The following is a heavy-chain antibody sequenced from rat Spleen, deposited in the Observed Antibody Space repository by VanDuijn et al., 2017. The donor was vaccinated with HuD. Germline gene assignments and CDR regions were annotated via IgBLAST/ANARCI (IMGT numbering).Heavy chain of an antibody. J-gene: IGHJ2*01. V-gene: IGHV5-7*01. Sequence: EVQLVESGGGLVQPGRSLKLSCAASGFTFSDYNMAWVRQAPKKGLEWVATISYDGSSTYYRDSVKGRFTISRDNAKSTLYLQMDSLRSEDTATYYCEGYYSGVDYWGQGVMVTVSS. CDR1: GFTFSDYN. CDR2: ISYDGSST. D-gene: IGHD1-1*01. CDR3: EGYYSGVDY.